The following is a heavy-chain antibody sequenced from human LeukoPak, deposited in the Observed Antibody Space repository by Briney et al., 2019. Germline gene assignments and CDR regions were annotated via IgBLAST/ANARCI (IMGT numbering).Heavy chain of an antibody. J-gene: IGHJ6*03. CDR1: GYSFTSYW. CDR3: ARRSAYYYYMDV. D-gene: IGHD2-2*01. Sequence: ESLKISCQGSGYSFTSYWIAWVRQMPGKGLEWMGIIYPGDSGTKYSPSFQGQVTISADKSISTAYLQWSSLKASDTAIYYCARRSAYYYYMDVWGKGTTVTVSS. CDR2: IYPGDSGT. V-gene: IGHV5-51*01.